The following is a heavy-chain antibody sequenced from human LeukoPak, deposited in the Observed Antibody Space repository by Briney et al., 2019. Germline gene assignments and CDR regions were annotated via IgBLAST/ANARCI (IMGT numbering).Heavy chain of an antibody. J-gene: IGHJ4*02. D-gene: IGHD3-10*01. Sequence: SETLSLTCTVSGGSISSSSYYWGWIRQPPGKGLEWIGSIYYSGSTYYNPSLKSRVTISVDTSKNQFSLKLSSVTAADTAVYYCARDGAYPGRGVRPFDCWGQGTLVTVSS. CDR2: IYYSGST. CDR1: GGSISSSSYY. CDR3: ARDGAYPGRGVRPFDC. V-gene: IGHV4-39*07.